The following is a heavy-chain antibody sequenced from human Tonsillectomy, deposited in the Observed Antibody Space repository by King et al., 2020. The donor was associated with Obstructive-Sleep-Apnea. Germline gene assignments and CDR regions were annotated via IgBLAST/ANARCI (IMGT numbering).Heavy chain of an antibody. CDR2: IYYIGST. J-gene: IGHJ5*02. CDR3: ARGGLRYFDWLLSKFDP. D-gene: IGHD3-9*01. V-gene: IGHV4-39*07. Sequence: QLQESGPGLVKPSETLSLTCTVSGGSISSSSYYWGWIRQPPGKGLEWIGSIYYIGSTYYNPSLKSRVTISVDTSKNQFSLKLSSVTAADTAVYYCARGGLRYFDWLLSKFDPWGQGTLVTVSS. CDR1: GGSISSSSYY.